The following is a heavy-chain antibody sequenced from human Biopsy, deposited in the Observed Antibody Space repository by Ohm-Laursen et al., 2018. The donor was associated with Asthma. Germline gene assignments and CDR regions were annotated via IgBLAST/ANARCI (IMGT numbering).Heavy chain of an antibody. V-gene: IGHV4-59*01. J-gene: IGHJ4*02. CDR1: PGSINDYY. D-gene: IGHD6-13*01. CDR2: VHSTGST. Sequence: SETLSLTCTVSPGSINDYYWNWIRQFPGKGLEWIGYVHSTGSTRFNPSLKSRLTLSVDTSVDQVSLKLTSVTAADTAVYYCARATSTWSQSGPHYFDHWGQGTLVTVSS. CDR3: ARATSTWSQSGPHYFDH.